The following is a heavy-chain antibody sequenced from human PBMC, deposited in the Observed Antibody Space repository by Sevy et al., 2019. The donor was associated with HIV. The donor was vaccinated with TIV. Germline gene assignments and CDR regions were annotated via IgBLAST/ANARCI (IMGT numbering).Heavy chain of an antibody. V-gene: IGHV1-2*06. CDR1: GYTFSNYY. J-gene: IGHJ6*02. D-gene: IGHD3-10*01. CDR2: INPNSGGT. Sequence: ASVKVSCKASGYTFSNYYMDWVRQATGQGLEWMGRINPNSGGTNYAQKFQGRVTMTRDTSIRTAYMELTRLGSDDTAVYYCARERITMVEGVFITTYYHYGMDVWGQGTTVTVSS. CDR3: ARERITMVEGVFITTYYHYGMDV.